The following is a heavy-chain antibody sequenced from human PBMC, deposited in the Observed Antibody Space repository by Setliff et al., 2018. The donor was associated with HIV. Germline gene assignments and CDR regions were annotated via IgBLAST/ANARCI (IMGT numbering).Heavy chain of an antibody. CDR1: GGSITTTNYY. CDR3: ARARGPPLPVLDF. V-gene: IGHV4-39*07. Sequence: PSETLSPTCTVSGGSITTTNYYWGWVRQSPGKGLEWIGVIYYRGSAYYNLSLQSRVTLSVDTSKNSFSLHLTSVTAADTAVYFCARARGPPLPVLDFWGPGTLVTVSS. D-gene: IGHD3-10*01. J-gene: IGHJ4*02. CDR2: IYYRGSA.